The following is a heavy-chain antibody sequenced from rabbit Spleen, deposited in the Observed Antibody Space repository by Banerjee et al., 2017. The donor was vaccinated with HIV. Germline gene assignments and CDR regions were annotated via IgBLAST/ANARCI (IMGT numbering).Heavy chain of an antibody. D-gene: IGHD6-1*01. CDR2: IGTGSGST. J-gene: IGHJ6*01. Sequence: QEQLEESGGDLVKPGASLTLTCTVSGFSFSSGYWMCWVRQAPGKGLEWIGCIGTGSGSTYYASWAKGRLTTSRTSSTTVTLQMTSLTGADTATYFCARDLHYASVWGPGTLVTVS. CDR3: ARDLHYASV. V-gene: IGHV1S45*01. CDR1: GFSFSSGYW.